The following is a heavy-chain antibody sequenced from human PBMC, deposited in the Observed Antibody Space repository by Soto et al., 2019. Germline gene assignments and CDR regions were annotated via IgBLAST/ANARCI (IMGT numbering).Heavy chain of an antibody. CDR2: INTNRGAT. D-gene: IGHD3-16*01. CDR1: GYTFTGYF. Sequence: APVKVSCKAFGYTFTGYFMHWVRQAPGQGLEWLGWINTNRGATKYVQKIQGGVALARDTSINEADMEMRKLKTDGTAVYYCARGGGMILAPLHWGQGTLVTVSS. V-gene: IGHV1-2*02. CDR3: ARGGGMILAPLH. J-gene: IGHJ4*02.